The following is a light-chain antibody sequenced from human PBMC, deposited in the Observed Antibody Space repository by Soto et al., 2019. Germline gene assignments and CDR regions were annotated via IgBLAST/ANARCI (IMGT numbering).Light chain of an antibody. J-gene: IGLJ3*02. Sequence: QSALTQPPSASGSPGQSVTISCTGTSSDVGGYNYVSWYQQHPGKAPKLMIYEVSKRPSGVPDRFSGSKSGNTASLTVSGLQAEDEADYYCQSYDSSLSGLWVFGGGTKLTVL. CDR3: QSYDSSLSGLWV. CDR2: EVS. V-gene: IGLV2-8*01. CDR1: SSDVGGYNY.